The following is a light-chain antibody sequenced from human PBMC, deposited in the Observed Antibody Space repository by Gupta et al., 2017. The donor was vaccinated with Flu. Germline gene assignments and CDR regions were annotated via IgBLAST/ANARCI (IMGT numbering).Light chain of an antibody. Sequence: DIVMTQSPDSLAVSLGERATINCRSSRSVLYNSNNKNYLAWYQQKPGQPPKLLIYWASTRESGVPDRFSGSGSGTDFTLTISRLQAEDVAVYYCQQYYATASWTFGQGTKVEIK. J-gene: IGKJ1*01. CDR1: RSVLYNSNNKNY. V-gene: IGKV4-1*01. CDR3: QQYYATASWT. CDR2: WAS.